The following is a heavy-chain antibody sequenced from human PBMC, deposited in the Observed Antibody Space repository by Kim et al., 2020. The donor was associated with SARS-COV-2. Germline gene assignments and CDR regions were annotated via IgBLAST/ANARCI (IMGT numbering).Heavy chain of an antibody. V-gene: IGHV3-30*04. Sequence: GGSLRLSCAASGFTFSSCAIHWVRQAPGKGLEWVAVISYDGSNKYYVDSVKGRFTISRDNSKNTLYLQMNSLRAEDTAVYYCARDRLNWFIPEVYGMDVWGQGTTVTVSS. D-gene: IGHD2-8*02. J-gene: IGHJ6*02. CDR1: GFTFSSCA. CDR3: ARDRLNWFIPEVYGMDV. CDR2: ISYDGSNK.